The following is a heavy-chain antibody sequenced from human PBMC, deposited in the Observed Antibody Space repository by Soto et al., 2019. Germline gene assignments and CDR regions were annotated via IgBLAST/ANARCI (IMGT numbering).Heavy chain of an antibody. V-gene: IGHV1-18*01. J-gene: IGHJ5*02. CDR3: ARVGPVRRRDWFDP. CDR1: GYTFTSYA. CDR2: ISAYNGNA. Sequence: QVQLVQSGAEVKKPGASVKVSCKASGYTFTSYAITWVRQAPGQGLEWMEWISAYNGNANYAQNLQGRVTMTTDTSTSTAYMELTSLRSDDTAVYYCARVGPVRRRDWFDPWGQGTLVTVSS.